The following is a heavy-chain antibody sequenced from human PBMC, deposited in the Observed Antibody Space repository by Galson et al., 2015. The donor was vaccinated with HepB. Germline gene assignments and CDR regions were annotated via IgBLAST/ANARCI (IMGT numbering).Heavy chain of an antibody. V-gene: IGHV1-46*03. CDR2: INPSGGST. J-gene: IGHJ4*02. D-gene: IGHD6-13*01. CDR1: GYTFTSYD. Sequence: SVKVSCKASGYTFTSYDINWVRQATGQGLEWMGIINPSGGSTSYAQKFQGRVTMTRDTSTSTVYMELSSLRSEDTAVYYCARANSSSWDFDYWGQGTLVTVSS. CDR3: ARANSSSWDFDY.